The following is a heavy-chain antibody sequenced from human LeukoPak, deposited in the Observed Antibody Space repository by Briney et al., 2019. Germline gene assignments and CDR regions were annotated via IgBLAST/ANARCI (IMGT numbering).Heavy chain of an antibody. V-gene: IGHV3-21*01. CDR2: ISSSSSYI. D-gene: IGHD6-19*01. Sequence: GGSLRLSCAASGFTFSSYSMNWVRQAPGKGLEWVSSISSSSSYIYYTDSVKGRFTISRDNAKNSLYLQMNSLRAEDTAVYYCARVISVAGYDYWGQGTLVTVSS. CDR3: ARVISVAGYDY. J-gene: IGHJ4*02. CDR1: GFTFSSYS.